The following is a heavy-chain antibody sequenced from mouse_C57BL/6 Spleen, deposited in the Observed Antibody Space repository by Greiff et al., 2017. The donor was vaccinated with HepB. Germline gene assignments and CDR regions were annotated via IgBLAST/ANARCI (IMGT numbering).Heavy chain of an antibody. J-gene: IGHJ1*03. V-gene: IGHV1-50*01. CDR3: ARNRAGTRYFDV. Sequence: QVQLQQSGAELVKPGASVKLSCKASGYTFTSYWMQWVKQRPGQGLEWIGEIDPSDSYTNYNQKFKGKATLTVDTSSSTAYMQLSSLTSEDSAVYYCARNRAGTRYFDVWGTGTTVTVSS. CDR1: GYTFTSYW. CDR2: IDPSDSYT. D-gene: IGHD4-1*01.